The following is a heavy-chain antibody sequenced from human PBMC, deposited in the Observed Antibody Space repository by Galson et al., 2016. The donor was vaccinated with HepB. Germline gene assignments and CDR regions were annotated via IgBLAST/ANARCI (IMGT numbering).Heavy chain of an antibody. J-gene: IGHJ4*02. CDR1: GLTDNSNY. D-gene: IGHD2-15*01. Sequence: CAASGLTDNSNYMSWVRQAPGKGLEWVSLIYGSGPTYSAESVKGRFTISRDSSMDTLYLQMNSLRAEDTAVYYCARASPLLGFDYWGQGTLVTVSS. CDR3: ARASPLLGFDY. V-gene: IGHV3-53*01. CDR2: IYGSGPT.